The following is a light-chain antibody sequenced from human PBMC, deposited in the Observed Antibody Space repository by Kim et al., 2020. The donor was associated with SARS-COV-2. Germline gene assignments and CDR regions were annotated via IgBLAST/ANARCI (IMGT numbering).Light chain of an antibody. CDR1: QSVRSG. Sequence: LSLSPGERAALSGRASQSVRSGLAWYRQKPGQGLRVLIYAASTRISGVPARFTGSGSETEFTLTIDSLQSEDFAIYYCQQYKDWYTFGQGTKLEIK. J-gene: IGKJ2*01. V-gene: IGKV3-15*01. CDR2: AAS. CDR3: QQYKDWYT.